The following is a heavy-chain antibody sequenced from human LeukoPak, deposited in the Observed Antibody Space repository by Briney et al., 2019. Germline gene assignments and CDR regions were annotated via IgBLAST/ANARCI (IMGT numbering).Heavy chain of an antibody. CDR2: IKSKTDGGTT. CDR1: GFTFSNAW. J-gene: IGHJ4*02. D-gene: IGHD3-10*01. CDR3: TTDPSQILLWFGELFGDY. Sequence: GSLRLSCAASGFTFSNAWMSWVRQAPGKGLEWVGRIKSKTDGGTTDYAAPVKGRFTISRDDSKNTLYLQMNSLKTEDTAVYYCTTDPSQILLWFGELFGDYWGQGTLVTVSS. V-gene: IGHV3-15*01.